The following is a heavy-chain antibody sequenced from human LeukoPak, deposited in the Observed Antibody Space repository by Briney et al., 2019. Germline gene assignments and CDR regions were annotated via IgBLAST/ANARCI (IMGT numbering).Heavy chain of an antibody. CDR3: ASTYYDLWSGYYPFDY. V-gene: IGHV3-7*01. CDR1: GFTFSSYW. Sequence: GGSLRLSCAASGFTFSSYWMTWVRQAPGKGLKGVANIKQVGSEKYYEDSVKGRFTISRDTAKNSLYLQMNCLTAEDTAVYYCASTYYDLWSGYYPFDYWGQGTLVTVSS. J-gene: IGHJ4*02. D-gene: IGHD3-3*01. CDR2: IKQVGSEK.